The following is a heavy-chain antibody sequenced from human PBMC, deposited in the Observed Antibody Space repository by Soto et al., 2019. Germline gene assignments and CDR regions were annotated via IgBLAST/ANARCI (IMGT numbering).Heavy chain of an antibody. D-gene: IGHD3-22*01. CDR3: AKSPGMYYYDSSGYYHYDY. CDR1: GFDFSSYD. V-gene: IGHV3-23*01. CDR2: ISGSGVST. Sequence: GGSLRLSCAASGFDFSSYDMSWVRQAPGKGLEWVSAISGSGVSTYYADSVKGRFTISRDNSKNTLYLQMNSLRAEDTAVYYCAKSPGMYYYDSSGYYHYDYWGQGTLVTVSS. J-gene: IGHJ4*02.